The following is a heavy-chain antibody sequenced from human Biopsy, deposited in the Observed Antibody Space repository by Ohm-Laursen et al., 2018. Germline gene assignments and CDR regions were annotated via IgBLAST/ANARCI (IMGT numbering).Heavy chain of an antibody. Sequence: SDTLSLTCAVYGESFNGYYWSWIRQTPGKGLEWIGEINHSGRTNYNPSLKSRVTISVDTSKNQFSLKVRSVTAADTAVYYCVRGVDYYDPYHYYALDVWGQGTTVTASS. J-gene: IGHJ6*02. V-gene: IGHV4-34*01. CDR2: INHSGRT. CDR1: GESFNGYY. D-gene: IGHD3-22*01. CDR3: VRGVDYYDPYHYYALDV.